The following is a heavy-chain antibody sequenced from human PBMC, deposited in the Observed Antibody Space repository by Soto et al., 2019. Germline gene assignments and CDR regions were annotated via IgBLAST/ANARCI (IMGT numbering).Heavy chain of an antibody. D-gene: IGHD1-26*01. CDR2: ISKSGIDI. J-gene: IGHJ3*02. CDR3: APRNYGSFNIGAFDI. V-gene: IGHV3-48*03. CDR1: GLTVSRTQ. Sequence: SLRLSCAVSGLTVSRTQMNWVRQATGKGLEWVSYISKSGIDIYYADSVKGRFTISRDNGNTSLYRQINSVTAEDPTVYYCAPRNYGSFNIGAFDIWGQGTMVTVS.